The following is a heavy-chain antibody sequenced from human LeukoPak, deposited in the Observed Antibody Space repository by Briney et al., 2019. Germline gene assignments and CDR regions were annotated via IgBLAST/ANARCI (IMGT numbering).Heavy chain of an antibody. J-gene: IGHJ4*02. Sequence: GGSLRLSCAASGYTFSTYGMNWVRQAPGKGLEWVSYIGTSSSTIYYADSVKGRFTISRDNAKNSLYLQMNSLRDEDTAVYYSARHDYDGNSGDYWGQGTLVTVSS. D-gene: IGHD4-23*01. CDR1: GYTFSTYG. CDR2: IGTSSSTI. V-gene: IGHV3-48*02. CDR3: ARHDYDGNSGDY.